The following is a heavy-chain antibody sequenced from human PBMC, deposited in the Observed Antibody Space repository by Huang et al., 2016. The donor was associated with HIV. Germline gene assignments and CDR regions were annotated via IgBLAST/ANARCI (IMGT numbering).Heavy chain of an antibody. CDR3: ARAKDTWDAYDI. CDR1: GCPFNTHA. V-gene: IGHV3-30-3*01. Sequence: QVQLVESGGGVVQPGRSLRLSCAASGCPFNTHAMHWVRQAAGKGLDWVAVISNDGSNNYYADSVKGRFTISRDSSKSTLFLHMTSLRTEDTAVYYCARAKDTWDAYDIWGQGTMVIVSS. J-gene: IGHJ3*02. CDR2: ISNDGSNN. D-gene: IGHD5-18*01.